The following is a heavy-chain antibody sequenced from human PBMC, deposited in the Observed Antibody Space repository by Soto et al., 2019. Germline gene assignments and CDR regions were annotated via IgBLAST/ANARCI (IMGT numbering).Heavy chain of an antibody. CDR1: GFTFTHFG. CDR3: ARDPSNISGRFPYFDY. Sequence: GASVKVSCKASGFTFTHFGISWVRQAPGQGLEWMGWISAYNGDTIYAQKFQGRVTLMTDRSSSTAYMDLRSLRSDDTAVYYCARDPSNISGRFPYFDYWGPGILVTVSS. J-gene: IGHJ4*02. V-gene: IGHV1-18*01. D-gene: IGHD6-19*01. CDR2: ISAYNGDT.